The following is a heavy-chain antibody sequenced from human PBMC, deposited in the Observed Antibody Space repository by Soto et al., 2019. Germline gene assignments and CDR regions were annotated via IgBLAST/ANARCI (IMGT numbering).Heavy chain of an antibody. CDR1: GGTFSNFA. Sequence: QVQLVQSGAEVKKPGSSVKVSCTACGGTFSNFAISWVRQAPGQGLEWMGGFIPIFGTLNYTQRFQGRLTISADESTSTAYMELSRLRSEDTAVYYCARFEQLVLHWGQGTLVTVSS. CDR3: ARFEQLVLH. D-gene: IGHD6-13*01. V-gene: IGHV1-69*01. J-gene: IGHJ1*01. CDR2: FIPIFGTL.